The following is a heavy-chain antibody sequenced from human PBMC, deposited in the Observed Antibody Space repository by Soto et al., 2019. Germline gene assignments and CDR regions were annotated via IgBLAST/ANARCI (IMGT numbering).Heavy chain of an antibody. CDR2: INHSGST. D-gene: IGHD3-10*01. V-gene: IGHV4-34*01. Sequence: PSETLSLTCAVYGGSFSGYYWSWIRQPPGKGLEWIGEINHSGSTNYNPSLKSRVTISVDTSKNQFSLKLSSVTAADTAVYYCARDSVGVRGVRIGGMDVWGQGTTVTVSS. CDR1: GGSFSGYY. CDR3: ARDSVGVRGVRIGGMDV. J-gene: IGHJ6*02.